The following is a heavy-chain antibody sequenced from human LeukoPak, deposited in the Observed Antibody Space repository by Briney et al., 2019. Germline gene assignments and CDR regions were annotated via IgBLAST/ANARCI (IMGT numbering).Heavy chain of an antibody. D-gene: IGHD1-1*01. CDR1: GFTFSSYG. J-gene: IGHJ4*02. CDR3: ARMTGSIYYFDY. Sequence: PGGSLRLSCAASGFTFSSYGMSWVRQAPGKGLEWVSAISGSGGSTYHADSVKGRFTISRDNSKNTLYLQMNSLRAEDTAVYYCARMTGSIYYFDYWGQGTLVTVSS. CDR2: ISGSGGST. V-gene: IGHV3-23*01.